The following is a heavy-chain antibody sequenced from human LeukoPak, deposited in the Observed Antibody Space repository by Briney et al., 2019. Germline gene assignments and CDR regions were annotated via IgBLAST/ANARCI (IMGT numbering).Heavy chain of an antibody. V-gene: IGHV4-30-4*01. Sequence: PSQTLSLTCTVSGGSISSGDYYWSWIRQPPGKGLEWIGYIYYSGSTYYNPSLKSRVTISVDTSKNQFSLKLSSVTAADTAVYYCARQEGGQDYMDVWGKGTTVTVSS. D-gene: IGHD3-16*01. CDR3: ARQEGGQDYMDV. CDR1: GGSISSGDYY. CDR2: IYYSGST. J-gene: IGHJ6*03.